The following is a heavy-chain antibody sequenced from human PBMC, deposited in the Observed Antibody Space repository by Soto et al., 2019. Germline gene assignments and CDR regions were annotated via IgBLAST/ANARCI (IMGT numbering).Heavy chain of an antibody. Sequence: GGSLRLSCAVSGFIFSNYAFNWVRQAPGKGLEWVSAISRARGDTSYADSVRGRFTISRDNSKSTLYLHLNSRRVEDTTLYYCAEGSGYSYGPLIYGMDVWGPATTVSVS. D-gene: IGHD5-18*01. J-gene: IGHJ6*02. CDR3: AEGSGYSYGPLIYGMDV. V-gene: IGHV3-23*01. CDR1: GFIFSNYA. CDR2: ISRARGDT.